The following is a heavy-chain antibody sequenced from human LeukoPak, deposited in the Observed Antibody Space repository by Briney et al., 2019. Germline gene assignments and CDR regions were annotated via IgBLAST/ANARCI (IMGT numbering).Heavy chain of an antibody. Sequence: PGGSLRLTCAASGFTFSSYAMHWVRQAPGKGLEWVAVISYDGSNKYYADSVKGRFTISRDDSKNTLYLQMNSLRAEDTAVYYCAEADIVVVPAERDGLGYFDYWGQGTLVTVSS. D-gene: IGHD2-2*01. CDR1: GFTFSSYA. V-gene: IGHV3-30-3*02. J-gene: IGHJ4*02. CDR3: AEADIVVVPAERDGLGYFDY. CDR2: ISYDGSNK.